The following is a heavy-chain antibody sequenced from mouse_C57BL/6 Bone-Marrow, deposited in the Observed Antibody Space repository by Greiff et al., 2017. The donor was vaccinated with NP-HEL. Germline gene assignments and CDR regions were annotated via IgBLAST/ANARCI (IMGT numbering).Heavy chain of an antibody. V-gene: IGHV1-19*01. CDR2: INPYNGGT. D-gene: IGHD2-4*01. J-gene: IGHJ2*01. CDR1: GYTFTDYY. CDR3: ARFDYDEGGFDY. Sequence: VQLKESGPVLVKPGASVKMSCKASGYTFTDYYMNWVKQSHGKSLEWIGVINPYNGGTSYNQKFKGKATLTVDKSSSTAYMELNSLTSEDSAVYYCARFDYDEGGFDYWGQGTTLTVSS.